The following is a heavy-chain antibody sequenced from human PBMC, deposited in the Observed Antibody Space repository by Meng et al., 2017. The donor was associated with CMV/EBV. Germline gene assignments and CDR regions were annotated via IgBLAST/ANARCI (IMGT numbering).Heavy chain of an antibody. V-gene: IGHV1-2*02. Sequence: ASVKVSCKASGYTFTGYYMHWVRQAPGQGLEWMGWINPNSGGTNYAQKFQGRVTMTRDTSISTAYMELSRLRSDDTAVYYCASIVSGSYLQLPDYWGQGTRVTVSS. J-gene: IGHJ4*02. CDR1: GYTFTGYY. CDR2: INPNSGGT. CDR3: ASIVSGSYLQLPDY. D-gene: IGHD1-26*01.